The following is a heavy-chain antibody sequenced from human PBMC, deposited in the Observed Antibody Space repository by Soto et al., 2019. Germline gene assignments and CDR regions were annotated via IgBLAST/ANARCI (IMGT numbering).Heavy chain of an antibody. D-gene: IGHD3-10*01. CDR2: MNPNSGNT. V-gene: IGHV1-8*02. CDR3: ARGINYYDSGDDAFDI. CDR1: GGTFSSYA. Sequence: VASVKVSCKASGGTFSSYAISWVRQATGQGLEWMGWMNPNSGNTGYAQRFQGRVTMTRNTSISTAYMELSSLRSEDTAVYYCARGINYYDSGDDAFDIWGQGTMVTVSS. J-gene: IGHJ3*02.